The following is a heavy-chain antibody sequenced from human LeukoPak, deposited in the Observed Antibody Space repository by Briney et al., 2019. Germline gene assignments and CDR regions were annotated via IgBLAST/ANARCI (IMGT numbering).Heavy chain of an antibody. CDR3: AIPPGYCGNDCSFDH. CDR1: GYSFSNYW. Sequence: GESLEIACEGSGYSFSNYWIGWVRQMPGKGLEWMGIIYPGDYETRYSPSFQGLVTISVDKSISTAYLQWSSLKASDTAMYYCAIPPGYCGNDCSFDHWGQGTLVTVSS. J-gene: IGHJ4*02. V-gene: IGHV5-51*01. D-gene: IGHD2-21*02. CDR2: IYPGDYET.